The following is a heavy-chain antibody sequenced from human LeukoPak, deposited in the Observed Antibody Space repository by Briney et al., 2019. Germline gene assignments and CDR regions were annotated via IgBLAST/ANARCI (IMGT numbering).Heavy chain of an antibody. J-gene: IGHJ4*02. D-gene: IGHD6-19*01. Sequence: SETLSLTCTVSGGSISSYYWNWIRQPAGKGLEWVGRVHASGSTNYNPSLKSRVTVSVDTSKNQFSLKLKSVTAADTAVYYCARGKVVAGTPGQNSWDYWGQGTLVTVSS. CDR2: VHASGST. V-gene: IGHV4-4*07. CDR3: ARGKVVAGTPGQNSWDY. CDR1: GGSISSYY.